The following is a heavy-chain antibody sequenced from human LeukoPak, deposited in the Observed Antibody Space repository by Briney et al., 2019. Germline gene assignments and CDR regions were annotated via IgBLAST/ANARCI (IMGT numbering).Heavy chain of an antibody. Sequence: PGGSLRLSCTASGFSFSAYHMDWVRQAPGKGLEWVGRSRGKPNNYTTEYAASVKDRFTISRDVSKNSLYLQMNSLITEGTAVYFCARSTVTTLDYWGQGALVTVSS. CDR2: SRGKPNNYTT. CDR3: ARSTVTTLDY. CDR1: GFSFSAYH. J-gene: IGHJ4*02. D-gene: IGHD4-17*01. V-gene: IGHV3-72*01.